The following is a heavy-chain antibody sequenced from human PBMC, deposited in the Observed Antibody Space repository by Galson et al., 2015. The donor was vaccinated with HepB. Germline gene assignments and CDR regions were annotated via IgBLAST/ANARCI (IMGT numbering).Heavy chain of an antibody. CDR1: GFTFRKNA. D-gene: IGHD3-10*01. J-gene: IGHJ4*02. V-gene: IGHV3-23*01. CDR3: AKGEDYYGSG. CDR2: IDGGGGGA. Sequence: SLRLSCAASGFTFRKNAMTWVRQAPGKGLEWVSAIDGGGGGAAYTDSVKGRFTTSRDNSKNTLYLQMNSLRAEDTAVYYCAKGEDYYGSGWGQGTLVTVSS.